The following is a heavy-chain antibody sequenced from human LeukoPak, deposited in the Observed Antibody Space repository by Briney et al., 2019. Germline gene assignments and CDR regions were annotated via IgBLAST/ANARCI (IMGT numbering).Heavy chain of an antibody. CDR1: GGSFSGYY. CDR2: INHSGST. J-gene: IGHJ6*02. V-gene: IGHV4-34*01. CDR3: GTTQPRYGMDV. Sequence: PSETLSLTCAVYGGSFSGYYWSWIRQPPGKGLEWIGEINHSGSTTYNASLKSRVTITVDASTNQFSLKLSSVTTADTAVYYCGTTQPRYGMDVWGEGTTVTVS.